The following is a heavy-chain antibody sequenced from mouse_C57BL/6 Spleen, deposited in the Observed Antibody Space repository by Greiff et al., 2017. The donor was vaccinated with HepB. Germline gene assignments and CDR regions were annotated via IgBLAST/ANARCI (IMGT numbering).Heavy chain of an antibody. CDR2: ISSGSSTI. V-gene: IGHV5-17*01. CDR3: ARSYYNYDYYAMDY. CDR1: GFTFSDYG. Sequence: EVKLVESGGGLVKPGGSLKLSCAASGFTFSDYGMHWVRQAPEKGLEWVAYISSGSSTIYYADTVKGRFTISRDNAKNTLFLQMTSLRSEDTAMYYCARSYYNYDYYAMDYWGQGTSVTVSS. D-gene: IGHD2-4*01. J-gene: IGHJ4*01.